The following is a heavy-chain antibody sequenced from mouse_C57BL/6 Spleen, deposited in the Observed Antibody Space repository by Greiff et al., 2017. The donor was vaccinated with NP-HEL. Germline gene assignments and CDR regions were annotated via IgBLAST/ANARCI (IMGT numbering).Heavy chain of an antibody. CDR2: IHPNSGST. J-gene: IGHJ2*01. CDR1: GYTFTSYW. V-gene: IGHV1-64*01. D-gene: IGHD2-4*01. Sequence: QVQLQQPGAELVKPGASVKLSCKASGYTFTSYWMHWVKQRPGQGLEWIGMIHPNSGSTNYNEKFKSKATLTVDKSSSTAYMQLSILTSEDSAVYYCARDYDYDNYWGQGTTLTVSS. CDR3: ARDYDYDNY.